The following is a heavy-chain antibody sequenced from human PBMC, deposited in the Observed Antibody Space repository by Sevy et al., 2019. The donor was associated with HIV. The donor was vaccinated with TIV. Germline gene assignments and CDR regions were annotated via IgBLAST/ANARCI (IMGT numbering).Heavy chain of an antibody. CDR1: GFTFNNYW. CDR3: ARSWDYWGQMGY. CDR2: IKQDGSDK. Sequence: GGSLRLSCAASGFTFNNYWMTWVRQAPGKGQEWVANIKQDGSDKYYMESVKGRFNISRDNTKNSLYLQLNSLRAEDTAVYYCARSWDYWGQMGYWGQGTLVTVSS. J-gene: IGHJ4*02. V-gene: IGHV3-7*03. D-gene: IGHD7-27*01.